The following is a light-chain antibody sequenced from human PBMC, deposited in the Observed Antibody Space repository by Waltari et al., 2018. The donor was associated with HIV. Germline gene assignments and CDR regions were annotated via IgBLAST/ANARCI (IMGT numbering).Light chain of an antibody. J-gene: IGKJ3*01. V-gene: IGKV4-1*01. CDR3: QQYYSIPFT. Sequence: DIVMTQSPDSLAVSLGERATINCKSSQSVLYSSNNKNYLAWYQQKPGQPPKLLIYWASTRESGVPDRFSGSGSGTDFTLTISSLQAEDVAAYYCQQYYSIPFTFGPGTKVDIK. CDR1: QSVLYSSNNKNY. CDR2: WAS.